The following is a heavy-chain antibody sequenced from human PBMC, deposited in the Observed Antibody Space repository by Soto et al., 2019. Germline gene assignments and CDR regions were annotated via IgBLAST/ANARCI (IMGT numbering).Heavy chain of an antibody. J-gene: IGHJ6*02. CDR1: GYTFIGYY. CDR2: INPNSGGT. V-gene: IGHV1-2*04. D-gene: IGHD3-10*01. Sequence: GASVKVSCKASGYTFIGYYIHWVRQAPGQGLEWMGWINPNSGGTNCAQRFQGWVTMTRDRSISTAYMELSRLKSDDTAVYYCATLGAGLDRLGYYGMDVWGQGTTVTVSS. CDR3: ATLGAGLDRLGYYGMDV.